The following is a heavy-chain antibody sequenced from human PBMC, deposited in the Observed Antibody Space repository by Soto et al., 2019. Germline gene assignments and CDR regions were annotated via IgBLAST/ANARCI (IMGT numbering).Heavy chain of an antibody. J-gene: IGHJ4*02. D-gene: IGHD6-6*01. CDR2: IYSGGST. V-gene: IGHV3-53*04. CDR3: ARSQYSSSSSISYYFDY. Sequence: GGSLRLSCAASGFTVSSNYMSWVRQAPGKGLELVSVIYSGGSTYYADSVKGRFTISRHNSKNTLYLQMNSLRAEDTAVYYCARSQYSSSSSISYYFDYWGQGTLVTVSS. CDR1: GFTVSSNY.